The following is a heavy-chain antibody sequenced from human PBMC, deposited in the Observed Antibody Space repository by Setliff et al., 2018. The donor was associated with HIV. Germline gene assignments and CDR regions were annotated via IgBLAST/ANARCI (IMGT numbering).Heavy chain of an antibody. Sequence: LSLTCAVSGGSVSSPSYYWGWIRQPPGKGLEWIGSVYNSGITFKNPSLKSRVSISVDRSGNQFSLRLTSVTAADTAVYYCATCRHRPSNWFDPWGQGTVVTGSS. CDR3: ATCRHRPSNWFDP. CDR2: VYNSGIT. CDR1: GGSVSSPSYY. J-gene: IGHJ5*02. V-gene: IGHV4-39*07.